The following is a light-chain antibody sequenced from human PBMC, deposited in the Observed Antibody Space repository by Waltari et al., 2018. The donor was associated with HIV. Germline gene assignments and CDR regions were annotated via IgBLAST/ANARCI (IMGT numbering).Light chain of an antibody. Sequence: QSVVTQPPSASGPPRQRVPISCSGRSSNIGSNYVYWYQRVPRTAPKVLIYRSNQRPAGVPDRFSGSKSGTSASLAISGLRSEDEADYYCAAWDDSLSGPVFGGGTKLTVL. V-gene: IGLV1-47*01. CDR2: RSN. J-gene: IGLJ3*02. CDR1: SSNIGSNY. CDR3: AAWDDSLSGPV.